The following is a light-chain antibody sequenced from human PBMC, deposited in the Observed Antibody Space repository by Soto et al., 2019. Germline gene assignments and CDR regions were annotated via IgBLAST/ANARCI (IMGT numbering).Light chain of an antibody. CDR3: HQRQSWPRT. V-gene: IGKV3-11*01. J-gene: IGKJ1*01. CDR2: QTS. Sequence: EIVLTPSPATLSSFPGDRVTLSCMASKYINTRLAWYQHRPGQAPRLLIYQTSIRAAGIPARFSASGTGTDFTLTISDVQPEDFAVYYCHQRQSWPRTFGQGTKVDIK. CDR1: KYINTR.